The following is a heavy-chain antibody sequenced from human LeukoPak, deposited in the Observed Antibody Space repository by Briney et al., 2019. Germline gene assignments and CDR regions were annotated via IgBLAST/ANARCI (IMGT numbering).Heavy chain of an antibody. CDR1: GGSISSNY. CDR3: ARWISSGSSSDY. J-gene: IGHJ4*02. CDR2: IYYSGST. D-gene: IGHD2-15*01. Sequence: PSETLSLTCTVSGGSISSNYWSWIRQPPGKGLEWIGYIYYSGSTYYNPSLKSRVTISAETSKNQFSLRLNSVTAADTAMYCCARWISSGSSSDYWGQRNLVTVSS. V-gene: IGHV4-59*01.